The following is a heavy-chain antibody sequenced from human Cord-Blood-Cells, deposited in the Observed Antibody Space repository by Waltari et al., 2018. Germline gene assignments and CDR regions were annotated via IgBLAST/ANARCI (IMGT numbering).Heavy chain of an antibody. CDR2: INPNSGGT. D-gene: IGHD2-2*02. CDR1: GYTFTGYY. V-gene: IGHV1-2*02. J-gene: IGHJ6*03. CDR3: ARDGVVVPAAIMGRDYYYYMDV. Sequence: QVQLVQSGAEVKKPGASVKVSCKASGYTFTGYYMHWVRQAPGQGLEWMGWINPNSGGTNYAQKFQGRVTMTRDTSISTAYMELSRLRSDDTAVYYCARDGVVVPAAIMGRDYYYYMDVWGKGTTVTVSS.